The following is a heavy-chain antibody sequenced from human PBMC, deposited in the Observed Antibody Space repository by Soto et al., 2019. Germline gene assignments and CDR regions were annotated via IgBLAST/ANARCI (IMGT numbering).Heavy chain of an antibody. Sequence: QVQLQESGPGLVKPSETLSLTCTVSGGSISSYYWSWIRQPPGKGLDYIGYIDYSGSTNYNPSLKSRVTISVDTSKNQFSLKLNSVTAADTAVYYCARADYYASGSSDYWGQGTLVTVSS. J-gene: IGHJ4*02. CDR2: IDYSGST. V-gene: IGHV4-59*01. CDR1: GGSISSYY. CDR3: ARADYYASGSSDY. D-gene: IGHD3-10*01.